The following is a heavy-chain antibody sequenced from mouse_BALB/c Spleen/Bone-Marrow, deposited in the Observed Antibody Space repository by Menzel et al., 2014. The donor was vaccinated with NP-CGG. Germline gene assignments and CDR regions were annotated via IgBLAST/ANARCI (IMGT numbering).Heavy chain of an antibody. CDR2: IYPRDGDT. CDR1: GYVFSTYW. V-gene: IGHV1-80*01. Sequence: VKLVESGAELVRPGSSVKTSCESSGYVFSTYWINWVKQRPGQGLEWIGQIYPRDGDTDYNGRFKDKATLTADKSSNTAYMQLSSLTSEDSAVYFCARGGISVDYWGQGTTLTVSS. J-gene: IGHJ2*01. CDR3: ARGGISVDY.